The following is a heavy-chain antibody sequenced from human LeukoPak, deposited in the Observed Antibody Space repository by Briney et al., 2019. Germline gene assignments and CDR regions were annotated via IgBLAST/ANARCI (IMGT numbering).Heavy chain of an antibody. CDR2: MYYSGST. CDR3: ARHKRDYYDSSDDAFDI. J-gene: IGHJ3*02. Sequence: SETLSLTCTVSGGSVSNYYWSWIRQPPWKGLEWIGYMYYSGSTNYNPTLKSRVTISVDASKNQFSLKLNSVTAADTAVYYCARHKRDYYDSSDDAFDIWGQGTMVTVSS. V-gene: IGHV4-59*08. D-gene: IGHD3-22*01. CDR1: GGSVSNYY.